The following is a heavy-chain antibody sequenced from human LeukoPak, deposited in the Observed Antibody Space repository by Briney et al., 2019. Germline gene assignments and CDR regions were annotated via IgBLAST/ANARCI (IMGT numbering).Heavy chain of an antibody. V-gene: IGHV3-11*06. CDR2: ISGSSSDT. Sequence: PGGSLRLSCAASGFTFSDHYMSWVRLAPGKGLEWVSYISGSSSDTNYADSVRGRFTISRDNAKNSLYLQMNSLRDEDAALYYCARDGGFGFLAAFDIWGQGTMVTVSS. CDR3: ARDGGFGFLAAFDI. J-gene: IGHJ3*02. D-gene: IGHD3-10*01. CDR1: GFTFSDHY.